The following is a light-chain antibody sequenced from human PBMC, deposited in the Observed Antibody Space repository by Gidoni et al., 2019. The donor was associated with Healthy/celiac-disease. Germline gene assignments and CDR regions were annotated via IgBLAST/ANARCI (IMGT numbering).Light chain of an antibody. V-gene: IGKV3-15*01. Sequence: IVITQSPATLSVSPGERATLSCRASQSVSSNLAWYQQKPGQAPRLLIYAASTMATGIPARFSGSGSGTDFTLTISSLQSEDFAVYYCQKYNNWPRTFGQGTKVEIK. J-gene: IGKJ1*01. CDR1: QSVSSN. CDR2: AAS. CDR3: QKYNNWPRT.